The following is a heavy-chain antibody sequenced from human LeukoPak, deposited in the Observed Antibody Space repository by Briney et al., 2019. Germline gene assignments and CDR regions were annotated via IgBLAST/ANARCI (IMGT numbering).Heavy chain of an antibody. Sequence: SVKVSCKASGGTFSSYTISWVRQAPGQGLEWMGRIIPILGIANYAQKFQGRVTITADKSTSTAYMELSSLKSEDTAVYYCARDCPNYDSSGYYFDYWGQGTLVTVSS. CDR2: IIPILGIA. V-gene: IGHV1-69*04. CDR3: ARDCPNYDSSGYYFDY. D-gene: IGHD3-22*01. J-gene: IGHJ4*02. CDR1: GGTFSSYT.